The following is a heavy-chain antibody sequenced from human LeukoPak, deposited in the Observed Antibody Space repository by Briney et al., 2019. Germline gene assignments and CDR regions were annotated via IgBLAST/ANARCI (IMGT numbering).Heavy chain of an antibody. V-gene: IGHV3-53*01. D-gene: IGHD1-7*01. CDR1: GFLVSDNY. J-gene: IGHJ4*02. CDR3: ARDHWNYHAFDY. Sequence: GGSLRLSCAASGFLVSDNYMHWLRQAPGKGLEWVSVLYTGGSTYYADSRKGRFTISRDNSKNTLYLQMNSLRVEDTAVYYCARDHWNYHAFDYWGQGTLVTVSS. CDR2: LYTGGST.